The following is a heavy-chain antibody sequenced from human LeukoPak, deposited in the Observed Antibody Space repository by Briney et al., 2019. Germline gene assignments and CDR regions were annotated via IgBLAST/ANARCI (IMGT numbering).Heavy chain of an antibody. J-gene: IGHJ4*02. CDR2: ISNDASKK. D-gene: IGHD1/OR15-1a*01. CDR1: GFTFSTSA. CDR3: ARGHLTATILLDY. Sequence: GGSLRLSCVASGFTFSTSAMHWFRQAPGKGPEWVLGISNDASKKDYADSAKGRFTVSRDNSKNTLYLQMNSLRAEDTAVHYCARGHLTATILLDYWGQGTLVTVSS. V-gene: IGHV3-30*04.